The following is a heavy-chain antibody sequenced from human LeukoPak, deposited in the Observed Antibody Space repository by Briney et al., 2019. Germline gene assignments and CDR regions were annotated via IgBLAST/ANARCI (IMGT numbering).Heavy chain of an antibody. CDR3: ARVLGGSGYYPDAFDI. D-gene: IGHD3-22*01. CDR2: INTNTGNP. J-gene: IGHJ3*02. V-gene: IGHV7-4-1*02. CDR1: GYTFTSYA. Sequence: ASVKVSCKASGYTFTSYAMNWVRQAPGQGLEWMGWINTNTGNPTYAQGFTGRFVFSLDTSVSTAYLQISSLKAEDTAVYYCARVLGGSGYYPDAFDIWGQGTMVTVSS.